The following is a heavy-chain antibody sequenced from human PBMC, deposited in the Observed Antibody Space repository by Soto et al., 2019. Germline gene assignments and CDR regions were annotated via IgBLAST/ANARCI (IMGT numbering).Heavy chain of an antibody. D-gene: IGHD6-13*01. J-gene: IGHJ5*02. V-gene: IGHV1-69*13. CDR2: IIPIFGTA. CDR3: ASLYCSSCDDRHNWFAL. Sequence: GASVKVSCKASGGTFSSYAISWVRQAPGQGLEWMGGIIPIFGTANYAQKFQGRVTITADESTSTAYMELSSLRSEDTAVYHCASLYCSSCDDRHNWFALSAQRT. CDR1: GGTFSSYA.